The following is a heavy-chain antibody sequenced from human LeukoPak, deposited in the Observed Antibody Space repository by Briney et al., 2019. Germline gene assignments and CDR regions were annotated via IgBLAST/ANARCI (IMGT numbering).Heavy chain of an antibody. CDR3: ARDQYCSGGSCYLF. Sequence: ASVKVSCKASGYTFTGYYMHWVRQAPGQGLEWMGWINPNSGDTNYAQKFQGRVTMTRDTSISTAYMELSRLRSDDTAVYYCARDQYCSGGSCYLFWGQGTLVTVSS. CDR2: INPNSGDT. CDR1: GYTFTGYY. J-gene: IGHJ4*02. D-gene: IGHD2-15*01. V-gene: IGHV1-2*02.